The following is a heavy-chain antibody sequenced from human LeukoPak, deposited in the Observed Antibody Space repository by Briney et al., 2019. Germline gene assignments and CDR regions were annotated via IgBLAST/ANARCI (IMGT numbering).Heavy chain of an antibody. CDR3: PSGCSVVALD. D-gene: IGHD2-15*01. Sequence: GGSLRPSCAVSALTFSTNWMDCDRQVPGKGLVWVSRITSEGSSTSYADSVKGRFTISRDNAKNTLYLQMNSLRAEDTAMYDYPSGCSVVALDWGQGTLVTVSS. V-gene: IGHV3-74*01. J-gene: IGHJ4*02. CDR1: ALTFSTNW. CDR2: ITSEGSST.